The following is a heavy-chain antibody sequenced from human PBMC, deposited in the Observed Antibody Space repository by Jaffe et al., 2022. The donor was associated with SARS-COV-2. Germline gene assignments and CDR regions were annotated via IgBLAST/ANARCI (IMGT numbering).Heavy chain of an antibody. J-gene: IGHJ6*02. Sequence: EVQLVESGGDLVQPGGSLRLSCAASGFTFSSSWMHWVRQAPGKGLVWVSRIHSDGIITNYADSVKGRFTISRDNAKNTLYLQMNSLRAEDTSVYYCARDLYGVMDVWGQGTTVTVSS. D-gene: IGHD4-17*01. CDR3: ARDLYGVMDV. V-gene: IGHV3-74*01. CDR2: IHSDGIIT. CDR1: GFTFSSSW.